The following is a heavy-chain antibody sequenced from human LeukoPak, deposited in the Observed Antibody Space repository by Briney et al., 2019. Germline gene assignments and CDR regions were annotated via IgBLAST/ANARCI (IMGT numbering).Heavy chain of an antibody. CDR1: GGSISHNY. D-gene: IGHD1-14*01. V-gene: IGHV4-59*12. CDR3: ARVKTNHFDY. J-gene: IGHJ4*02. Sequence: SETLSLTCTVSGGSISHNYWSWIRQPPGKGLEWIGYIYYTGTTNYNPSLKSRVTISVDTSRNHFSLKLYSVTAADTAVYYCARVKTNHFDYWGQGTLVTVSS. CDR2: IYYTGTT.